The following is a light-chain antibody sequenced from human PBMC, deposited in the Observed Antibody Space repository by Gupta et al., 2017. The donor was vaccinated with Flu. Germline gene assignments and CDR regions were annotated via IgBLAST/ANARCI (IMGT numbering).Light chain of an antibody. CDR1: QNVGGTY. V-gene: IGKV3-20*01. CDR3: QQYGRSPS. Sequence: PGTLSWPPGERATLSCRASQNVGGTYLAWYQQHRDEAPRLLIYGASSRATGVPDRFSGSGSGTDFTLTISRLEPEDFAEYYCQQYGRSPSFGPGTKINMK. CDR2: GAS. J-gene: IGKJ3*01.